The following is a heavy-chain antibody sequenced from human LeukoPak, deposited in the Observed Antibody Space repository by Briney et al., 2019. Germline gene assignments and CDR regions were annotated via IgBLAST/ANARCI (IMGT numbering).Heavy chain of an antibody. Sequence: SETLSLTCTVSGGSISSGSYYWSWIRQPAGKGLEWIGRIYTSGSTNYNPSLKSRVTISVDTSKNQFSLKLSSVTAADTAVYYCARDGNPNYHDSVSYWGQGTLVTVSS. CDR3: ARDGNPNYHDSVSY. J-gene: IGHJ4*02. CDR2: IYTSGST. CDR1: GGSISSGSYY. V-gene: IGHV4-61*02. D-gene: IGHD3-22*01.